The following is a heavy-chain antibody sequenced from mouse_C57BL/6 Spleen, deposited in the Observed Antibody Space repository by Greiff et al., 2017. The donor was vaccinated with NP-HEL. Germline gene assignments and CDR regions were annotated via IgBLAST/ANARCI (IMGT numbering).Heavy chain of an antibody. CDR3: ATTVVAKYAMDY. V-gene: IGHV5-17*01. D-gene: IGHD1-1*01. CDR1: GFTFSDYG. CDR2: ISSGSSTI. Sequence: EVRLVESGGGLVKPGGSLKLSCAASGFTFSDYGMHWVRQAPEKGLEWVAYISSGSSTIYYADTVKGRFTISRDNAKNPLFLQMTSLRSEDTAMYYCATTVVAKYAMDYWGQGTSVTVSS. J-gene: IGHJ4*01.